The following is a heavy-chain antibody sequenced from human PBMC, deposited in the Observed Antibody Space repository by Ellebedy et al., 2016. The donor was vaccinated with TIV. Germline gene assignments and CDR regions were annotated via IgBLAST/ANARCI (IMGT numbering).Heavy chain of an antibody. V-gene: IGHV1-8*01. J-gene: IGHJ4*02. CDR1: GYTFTSYD. CDR3: ARDSGSHYDQLDC. Sequence: ASVKVSCXASGYTFTSYDINWVRQATGQGLEWMGWMNPNSGNTGYAQKFQGRVTMTRNTSISTAYMELSSLRAEDTAVYYCARDSGSHYDQLDCWGQGTLVTVSS. CDR2: MNPNSGNT. D-gene: IGHD3-22*01.